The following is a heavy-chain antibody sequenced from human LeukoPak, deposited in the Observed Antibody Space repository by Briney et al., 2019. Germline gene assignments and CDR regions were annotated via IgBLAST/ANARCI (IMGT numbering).Heavy chain of an antibody. CDR3: ARDSKICCRYYYYGMDV. CDR2: IKQDGSEK. D-gene: IGHD2-15*01. V-gene: IGHV3-7*01. J-gene: IGHJ6*02. CDR1: GFTFSSYW. Sequence: PGGSLRLSCAASGFTFSSYWMSWVRQAPGKGLEWVANIKQDGSEKYYVDSVKGRFTISRDNAKNSLYLQMNSLRAEDTAVYYCARDSKICCRYYYYGMDVWGQGTTVTVSS.